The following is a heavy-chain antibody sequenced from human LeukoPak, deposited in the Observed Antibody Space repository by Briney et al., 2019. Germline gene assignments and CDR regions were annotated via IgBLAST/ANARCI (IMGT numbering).Heavy chain of an antibody. D-gene: IGHD2/OR15-2a*01. Sequence: GGSLRLSCVVSGFMFSSNRMTWVRQAPGKGLEWVANIKEDGSEKHYVDSVKGRSTISRDNAKNSLYLQMNSLRAEDTAVYYCATGGRRYYADWGQGTLVTVSS. J-gene: IGHJ4*02. CDR1: GFMFSSNR. CDR3: ATGGRRYYAD. V-gene: IGHV3-7*01. CDR2: IKEDGSEK.